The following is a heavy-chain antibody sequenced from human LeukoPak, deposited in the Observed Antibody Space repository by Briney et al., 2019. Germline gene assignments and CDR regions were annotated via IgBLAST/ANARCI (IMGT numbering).Heavy chain of an antibody. Sequence: SETLSLTCDVFGGSFTDYFWTWIRQPLGKGLEWIGEINHSGSTNYNPSLKSRVTISVDTSKNQFSLKLSSVTAADTAVYYCAALRGEYQLTLEDAFDIWGQGTMVTVSS. CDR3: AALRGEYQLTLEDAFDI. V-gene: IGHV4-34*01. D-gene: IGHD2-2*01. CDR2: INHSGST. J-gene: IGHJ3*02. CDR1: GGSFTDYF.